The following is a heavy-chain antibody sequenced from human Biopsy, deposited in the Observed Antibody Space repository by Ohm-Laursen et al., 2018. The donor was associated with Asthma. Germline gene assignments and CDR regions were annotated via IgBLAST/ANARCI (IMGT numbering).Heavy chain of an antibody. Sequence: SSVKVSCKASGGMFGNYAISWVRQAPGLGLEWMGGISPIFGSSNYAQRFQGRVTITADIFTRTVYMEPSGLRFDDTAIYYCARPGPNRDILYYYYHMDVWGQGTTVIVSS. D-gene: IGHD3-3*02. CDR3: ARPGPNRDILYYYYHMDV. J-gene: IGHJ6*02. V-gene: IGHV1-69*06. CDR1: GGMFGNYA. CDR2: ISPIFGSS.